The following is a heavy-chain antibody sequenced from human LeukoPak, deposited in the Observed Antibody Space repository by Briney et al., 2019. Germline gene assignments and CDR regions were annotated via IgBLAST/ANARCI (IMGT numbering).Heavy chain of an antibody. V-gene: IGHV3-20*04. J-gene: IGHJ4*02. CDR1: GFTFDDYG. Sequence: GGSLRLSCAASGFTFDDYGMNWDRQAPGKGLEWVSGINWDGGSTGYADSVKGRFTISRDNAKNSLYLQMNSLRAEDTAVYYCARDLAGGYFDYWGQGTLVTVSS. CDR3: ARDLAGGYFDY. CDR2: INWDGGST. D-gene: IGHD2-15*01.